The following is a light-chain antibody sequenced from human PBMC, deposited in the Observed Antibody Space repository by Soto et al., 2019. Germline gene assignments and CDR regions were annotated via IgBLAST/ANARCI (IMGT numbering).Light chain of an antibody. Sequence: QSALTQPASVSGSPGQSITISCTGTSSDVGAYDLVSWYQQHPGKAPKFLIYGGNKRPSGVSSRFSGSKSGNTASLTISGLQAEDEADYYCCSYAGSATSVFGGGTKLTV. CDR1: SSDVGAYDL. J-gene: IGLJ3*02. V-gene: IGLV2-23*01. CDR3: CSYAGSATSV. CDR2: GGN.